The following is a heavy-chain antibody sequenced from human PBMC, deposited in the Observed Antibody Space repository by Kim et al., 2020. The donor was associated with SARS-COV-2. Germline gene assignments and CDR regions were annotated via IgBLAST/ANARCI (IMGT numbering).Heavy chain of an antibody. CDR1: GFTVSGHY. CDR3: ARVIVIRSAVAFDV. V-gene: IGHV3-72*01. CDR2: TRNKVNSYTT. Sequence: GGSLRLSCAASGFTVSGHYMDWVRQAPGKGLEWVGRTRNKVNSYTTEYAASVRGRFTISRDDSKNSLYLQMNSLESEDTAVYYCARVIVIRSAVAFDVWGQGTLVTVSS. D-gene: IGHD2-21*01. J-gene: IGHJ3*01.